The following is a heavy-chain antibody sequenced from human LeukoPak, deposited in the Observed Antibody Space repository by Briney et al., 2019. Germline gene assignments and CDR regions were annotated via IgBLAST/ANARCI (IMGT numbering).Heavy chain of an antibody. CDR3: AREGDYYDTSGTLDY. CDR1: GGSFSPYY. D-gene: IGHD3-22*01. CDR2: INHSGSA. V-gene: IGHV4-34*01. Sequence: SETLSLTCAVYGGSFSPYYWSWIRQSPDKGLERIGEINHSGSANYNPSLKSRVTISVDTSKNQFSLKLSSVTAADTAVYYCAREGDYYDTSGTLDYWGQGTLVTVSS. J-gene: IGHJ4*02.